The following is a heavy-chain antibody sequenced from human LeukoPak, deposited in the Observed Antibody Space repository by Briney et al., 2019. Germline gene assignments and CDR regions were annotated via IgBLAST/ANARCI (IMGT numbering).Heavy chain of an antibody. CDR2: VYTSGST. J-gene: IGHJ4*02. D-gene: IGHD1-26*01. CDR1: GDSISSGSYY. Sequence: PSETLSLTCTVSGDSISSGSYYWSWIRQPAGKGLEWIGRVYTSGSTNYNPSLKSRVTISVDTSKNQFSLKLSSVTAADTAVYYCARDHRWELALDYWGQGTLVTVSS. V-gene: IGHV4-61*02. CDR3: ARDHRWELALDY.